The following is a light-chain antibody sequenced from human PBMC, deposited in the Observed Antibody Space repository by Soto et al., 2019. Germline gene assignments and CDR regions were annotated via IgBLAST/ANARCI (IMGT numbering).Light chain of an antibody. J-gene: IGKJ1*01. V-gene: IGKV1-5*01. CDR1: QSLSNW. CDR2: DVS. Sequence: DIQMTQSPSTLSASVGDRVTITCRASQSLSNWLAWYQQKPGKAPKLLIFDVSSLESGVPSRFSGSGFGTEFTLTISSLQPDDFATYYCQQYSTYATFGQGTKVDIK. CDR3: QQYSTYAT.